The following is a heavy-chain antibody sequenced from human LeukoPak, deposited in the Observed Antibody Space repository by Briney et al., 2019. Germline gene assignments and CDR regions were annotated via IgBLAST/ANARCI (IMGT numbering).Heavy chain of an antibody. CDR1: GFTFSRYA. CDR3: ASEAW. V-gene: IGHV3-30*04. CDR2: ISYDGSNK. Sequence: GGSLRLSCAASGFTFSRYAMHWVRQAPGKGLEWVAVISYDGSNKYYADSVKGRFTISRDNSKNTLYLQMNSLRAEDTAVYYCASEAWWGQGTLVTVSS. J-gene: IGHJ4*02.